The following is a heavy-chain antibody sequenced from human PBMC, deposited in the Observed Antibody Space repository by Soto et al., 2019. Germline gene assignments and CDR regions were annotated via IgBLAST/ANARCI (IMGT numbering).Heavy chain of an antibody. CDR1: GYTFTSYD. Sequence: QVQLVQSGAEVKKPGASVKVSCNASGYTFTSYDINWVRQATGQGLEWMGWMNPNGGNTGYAQKVQGRVTMTRNTSISRAYMELSSLRSEDTAVYYCAREEYGDYADDAFDIWGQGTMVTVSS. J-gene: IGHJ3*02. CDR3: AREEYGDYADDAFDI. D-gene: IGHD4-17*01. V-gene: IGHV1-8*01. CDR2: MNPNGGNT.